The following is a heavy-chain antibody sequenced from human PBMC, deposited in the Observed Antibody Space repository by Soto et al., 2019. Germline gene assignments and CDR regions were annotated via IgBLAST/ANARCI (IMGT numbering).Heavy chain of an antibody. V-gene: IGHV1-46*01. CDR3: ARSEWELSRFDY. CDR1: GYTLTSYY. J-gene: IGHJ4*02. CDR2: INPSTGST. D-gene: IGHD1-26*01. Sequence: ASVKVSCKASGYTLTSYYIHWVRQAPGQGLEWVGVINPSTGSTRYAEKFQGRVTMTRDTSTSTVNMELRSLRSEDTAVYYCARSEWELSRFDYWGQGTLVTVS.